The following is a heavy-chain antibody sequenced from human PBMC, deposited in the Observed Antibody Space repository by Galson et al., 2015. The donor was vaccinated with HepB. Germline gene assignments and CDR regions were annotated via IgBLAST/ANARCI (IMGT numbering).Heavy chain of an antibody. CDR3: ARVPWGGSRHPEYYFDY. CDR2: IIPIFGTA. J-gene: IGHJ4*02. CDR1: GGTFSSYA. D-gene: IGHD1-26*01. Sequence: SVKVSCKASGGTFSSYAISWVRQAPGQGLEWMGGIIPIFGTANYAQKFQGRVTITADESTSTAYMELSSLRSEDTAVYYCARVPWGGSRHPEYYFDYWGQGTLVTVSS. V-gene: IGHV1-69*13.